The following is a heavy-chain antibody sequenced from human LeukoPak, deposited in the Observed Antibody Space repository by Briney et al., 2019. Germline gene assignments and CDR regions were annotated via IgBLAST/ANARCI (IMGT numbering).Heavy chain of an antibody. D-gene: IGHD2-2*02. Sequence: GGSLRPSCAASGFTFTTYTMNWVRQAPGKGLEWVASFSSGSSYNFYADSVKGRFSISREKTKNSLFLQMNSLRAKDTGVYYCARVRDLYRDYWGQGTLVTVS. J-gene: IGHJ4*02. CDR3: ARVRDLYRDY. CDR1: GFTFTTYT. CDR2: FSSGSSYN. V-gene: IGHV3-21*01.